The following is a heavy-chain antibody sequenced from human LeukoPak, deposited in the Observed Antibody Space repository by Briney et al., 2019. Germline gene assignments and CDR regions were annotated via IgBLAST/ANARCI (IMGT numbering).Heavy chain of an antibody. CDR1: GFTFSSSE. J-gene: IGHJ4*02. CDR3: ARVLYPAYDTGIH. CDR2: ISGTGSTI. Sequence: GGSLRLSCAASGFTFSSSEMNWVRQAPGKGLEWVAYISGTGSTIYYADSVKGRFTISRDNAKNSLYLQMNSLRVEDTAVYYCARVLYPAYDTGIHWGQGSLVTVSS. V-gene: IGHV3-48*03. D-gene: IGHD3-9*01.